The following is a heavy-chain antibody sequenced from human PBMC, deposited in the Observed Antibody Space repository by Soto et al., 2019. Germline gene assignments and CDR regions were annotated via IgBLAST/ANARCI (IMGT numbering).Heavy chain of an antibody. CDR3: ARKVLGSTSRPDWWYFDL. V-gene: IGHV3-23*01. CDR2: ISGGGDRT. CDR1: GFTFINYA. D-gene: IGHD2-2*01. Sequence: EVQLLESGGGLVQPGGSLRLSCVGSGFTFINYAMNWVRQTPGKGLEWLSTISGGGDRTFDADTVKGRFTISRDNSKNTVNLQMNSLRADDTAVYYCARKVLGSTSRPDWWYFDLWGRGTLVTVSS. J-gene: IGHJ2*01.